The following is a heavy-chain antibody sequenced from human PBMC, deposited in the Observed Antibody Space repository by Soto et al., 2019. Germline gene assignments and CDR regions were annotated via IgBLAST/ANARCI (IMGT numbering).Heavy chain of an antibody. J-gene: IGHJ4*02. D-gene: IGHD1-26*01. CDR1: GGTFSSYA. CDR2: IIPIFGTA. V-gene: IGHV1-69*06. CDR3: GREGGVGATTGWD. Sequence: QVQLVQSGAEVKKPGSSVKVSCKASGGTFSSYAISWVRQAPGQGLEWMGGIIPIFGTANYAQKFQGRVTITADISTSTAYMELGSRRSGDTAVYYCGREGGVGATTGWDWGQGTLVTVSS.